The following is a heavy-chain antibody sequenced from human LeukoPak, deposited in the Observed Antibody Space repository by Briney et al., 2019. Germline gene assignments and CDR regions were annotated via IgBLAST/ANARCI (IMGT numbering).Heavy chain of an antibody. CDR2: IHNCGST. CDR1: GGSISRYY. Sequence: SETLSLTRTVSGGSISRYYWSWIRQPPGKGLEWIGWIGCIHNCGSTSYNPSLESRVTISVDTSKNQLSLQLTSVTAADTAVYYCARRASSSSWFYGMDVWGQGTTVTVSS. CDR3: ARRASSSSWFYGMDV. D-gene: IGHD6-13*01. V-gene: IGHV4-59*08. J-gene: IGHJ6*02.